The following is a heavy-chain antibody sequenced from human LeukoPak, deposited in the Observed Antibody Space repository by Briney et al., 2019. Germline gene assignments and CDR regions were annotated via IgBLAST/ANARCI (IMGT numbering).Heavy chain of an antibody. J-gene: IGHJ6*03. D-gene: IGHD2-15*01. CDR3: ARDGCSGGSCYPDKAYYYYYMDV. V-gene: IGHV1-69*05. CDR1: GGTFSSYA. Sequence: SVKVSCKASGGTFSSYAISWVRQAPGQGLEWIGRIIPIYGTANYAQKFQGRVTITTDESTSTAYIELSSLRSEDTAVYYCARDGCSGGSCYPDKAYYYYYMDVWGKGTTVTVSS. CDR2: IIPIYGTA.